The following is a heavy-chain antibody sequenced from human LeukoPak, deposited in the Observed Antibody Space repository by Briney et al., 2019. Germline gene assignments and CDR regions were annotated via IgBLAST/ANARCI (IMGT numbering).Heavy chain of an antibody. CDR1: GYTFTGYY. CDR3: ARDFSIDCSSTSCYSYYYYYMDV. CDR2: INPNSGGT. D-gene: IGHD2-2*01. Sequence: ASVKVSCKASGYTFTGYYMHWVRQAPGQALEWMGWINPNSGGTNYAQKFQGRVTMTRDTSISTAYMELSRLRSDDTAVYYCARDFSIDCSSTSCYSYYYYYMDVWGKGTTVTITS. V-gene: IGHV1-2*02. J-gene: IGHJ6*03.